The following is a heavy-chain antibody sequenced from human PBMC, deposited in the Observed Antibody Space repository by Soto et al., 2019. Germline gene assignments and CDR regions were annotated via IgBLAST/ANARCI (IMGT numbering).Heavy chain of an antibody. D-gene: IGHD3-3*01. CDR3: ARVWSGYQNWFDP. CDR2: INPIFGTA. V-gene: IGHV1-69*13. CDR1: GYTFTGYY. Sequence: GASVKVSCKASGYTFTGYYMHWVRQAPGHGLEWMGGINPIFGTANYAQKFQGRVTITADESTSTAYMELSSLRSEDTAVYYRARVWSGYQNWFDPWGQGTLVTVSS. J-gene: IGHJ5*02.